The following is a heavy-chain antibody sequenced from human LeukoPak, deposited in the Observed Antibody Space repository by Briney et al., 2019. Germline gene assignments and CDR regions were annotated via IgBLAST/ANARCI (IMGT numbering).Heavy chain of an antibody. V-gene: IGHV3-53*01. D-gene: IGHD6-19*01. Sequence: PGGSLRLSCAASGFAVSSNYMSWVRQAPGKGLEWVSVIYSGGSTYYADSVKGRFTISRDNSKNTLYLQMNSLRAEDTAVYYCARDLPYSSDWYSDFWGQGTLVTVSS. CDR3: ARDLPYSSDWYSDF. CDR2: IYSGGST. CDR1: GFAVSSNY. J-gene: IGHJ4*02.